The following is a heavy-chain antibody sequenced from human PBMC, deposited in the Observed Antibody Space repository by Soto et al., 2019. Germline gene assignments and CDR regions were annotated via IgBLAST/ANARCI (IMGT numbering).Heavy chain of an antibody. Sequence: QITLKESGPTLVKPTQTLTLTCTFSWFSLSTDRVGVAWIRQPPGKALEWLALIYWDDDKRYSPSLKSRLTITKDTSKNQVVLTLTNMEPVDTATYFCALSSVYSYADYWGQGTLVTVSS. J-gene: IGHJ4*02. D-gene: IGHD5-18*01. CDR2: IYWDDDK. CDR3: ALSSVYSYADY. CDR1: WFSLSTDRVG. V-gene: IGHV2-5*02.